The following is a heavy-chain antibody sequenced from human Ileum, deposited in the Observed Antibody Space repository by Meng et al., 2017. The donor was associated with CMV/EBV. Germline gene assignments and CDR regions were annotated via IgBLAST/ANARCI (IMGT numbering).Heavy chain of an antibody. CDR3: ARGSSSSWASPKDY. CDR1: GGSISSSSYY. Sequence: GSLRLSCTVSGGSISSSSYYWAWIRQPPGKGLEWIGSIYYSGNTYYNPSLKSRVTISVDTSKNQFSLKLSSVTAADTAVYYCARGSSSSWASPKDYWGQGTLVT. D-gene: IGHD6-6*01. CDR2: IYYSGNT. J-gene: IGHJ4*02. V-gene: IGHV4-39*07.